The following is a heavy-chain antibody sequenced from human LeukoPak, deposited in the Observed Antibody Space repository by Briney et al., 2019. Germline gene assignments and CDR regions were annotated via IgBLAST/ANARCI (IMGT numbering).Heavy chain of an antibody. J-gene: IGHJ6*03. D-gene: IGHD2-2*01. Sequence: SETLSLTCAVYGGAFRGYSWSWICQPPGKGLEWIGGINHSGSTNYNPSLKSRVTISVDTSKNQVSLKLSSVTAADTAVYYCARGPVVVPAATYYYLYYMDVWGKGTTVTVSS. CDR2: INHSGST. CDR1: GGAFRGYS. CDR3: ARGPVVVPAATYYYLYYMDV. V-gene: IGHV4-34*01.